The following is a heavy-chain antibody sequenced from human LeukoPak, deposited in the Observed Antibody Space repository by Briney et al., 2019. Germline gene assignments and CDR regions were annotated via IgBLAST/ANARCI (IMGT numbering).Heavy chain of an antibody. Sequence: SETLSLTCTVSGGSISSSSYYWGWIRQPPGKGLEWIGSIYYSGSTYYNPSLKSRVTISVDTSKNQFSLKLSSVTAADTAVYYCASRMGGFDPWGQGTLVTVSS. V-gene: IGHV4-39*01. D-gene: IGHD3-16*01. CDR2: IYYSGST. J-gene: IGHJ5*02. CDR1: GGSISSSSYY. CDR3: ASRMGGFDP.